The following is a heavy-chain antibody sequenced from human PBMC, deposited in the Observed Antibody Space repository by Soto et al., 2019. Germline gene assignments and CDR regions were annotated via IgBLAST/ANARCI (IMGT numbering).Heavy chain of an antibody. J-gene: IGHJ6*02. CDR2: IYHSGST. CDR3: ARVSGSYCYGMDV. V-gene: IGHV4-4*02. CDR1: GGSISSSYW. Sequence: QVQLQESGPGLVKPSGTLSLTCAVSGGSISSSYWWSWVRQPPGKGLEWIGEIYHSGSTNYNPSLKRRVTISVDKSKNQFSLKLSSVTAADSAVYSCARVSGSYCYGMDVWGQGTTVTVSS. D-gene: IGHD3-10*01.